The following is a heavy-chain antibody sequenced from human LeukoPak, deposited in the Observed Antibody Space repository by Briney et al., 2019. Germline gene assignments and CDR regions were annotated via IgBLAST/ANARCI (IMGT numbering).Heavy chain of an antibody. J-gene: IGHJ4*02. D-gene: IGHD5-18*01. Sequence: ASVKVSCKASGYTFTSYGISWVRQAPGQGLEWMGWISAYNGNTNYAQKLQGRVTMTTDTSTSTAYMELRSLRSDDTAVYYCARDGGYSYGPYRGYYFDYWGQGTLVTVSS. V-gene: IGHV1-18*01. CDR2: ISAYNGNT. CDR3: ARDGGYSYGPYRGYYFDY. CDR1: GYTFTSYG.